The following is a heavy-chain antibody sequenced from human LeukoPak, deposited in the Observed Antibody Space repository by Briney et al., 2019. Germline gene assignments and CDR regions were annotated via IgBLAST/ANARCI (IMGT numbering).Heavy chain of an antibody. V-gene: IGHV7-4-1*02. Sequence: EASVKVSCKASGYTFTGYYMHWVRQAPGQGLEWMGWITTDTGNPTYAQGFTGRFVFSLDTSVSTAYLQISNLRADDTAVYYCAREVLRMDVWGKGTTVTVSS. CDR1: GYTFTGYY. CDR2: ITTDTGNP. CDR3: AREVLRMDV. J-gene: IGHJ6*04. D-gene: IGHD3-3*01.